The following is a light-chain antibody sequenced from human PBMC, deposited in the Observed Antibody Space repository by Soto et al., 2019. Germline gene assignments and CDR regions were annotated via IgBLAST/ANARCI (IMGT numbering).Light chain of an antibody. V-gene: IGKV1-39*01. CDR1: QSISGY. Sequence: DIQMTQSPSSLSGSAGDRVTITCRASQSISGYLNWYQQKPGKAPKVLMYGTSILQTGVSSRFRGSGSVTDFTLTINSLQPEDCATYYCQQSYSTPWTVGRGTKVEIK. CDR3: QQSYSTPWT. J-gene: IGKJ1*01. CDR2: GTS.